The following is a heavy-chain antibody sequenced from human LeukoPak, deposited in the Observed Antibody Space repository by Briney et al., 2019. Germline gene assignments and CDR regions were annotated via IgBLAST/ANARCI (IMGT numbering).Heavy chain of an antibody. CDR1: GFTFDDYA. J-gene: IGHJ4*02. Sequence: GGSLRLSCAASGFTFDDYAMHWVRQAPGKGLEWVSLISWDGGSTYYADSVKGRFTISRDNSKNSLYLQMNSLRAEDTALYYCAKDKGFGELWGAYFDYWGQGTLVTVSS. V-gene: IGHV3-43D*03. D-gene: IGHD3-10*01. CDR3: AKDKGFGELWGAYFDY. CDR2: ISWDGGST.